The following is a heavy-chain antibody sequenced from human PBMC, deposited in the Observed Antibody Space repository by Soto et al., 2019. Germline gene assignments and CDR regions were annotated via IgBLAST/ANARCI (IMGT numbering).Heavy chain of an antibody. CDR3: ARDAPGVAPY. V-gene: IGHV4-31*03. D-gene: IGHD2-15*01. CDR1: GGSINSGDSY. CDR2: SNYRGST. J-gene: IGHJ4*02. Sequence: QVQLQESGPGLVRPSQTLSLICTVSGGSINSGDSYWNWIRQHPEKGLEWIGYSNYRGSTFYNPSLKSRIIISVDTSKNQFSLKLSSVTAADTAVYYCARDAPGVAPYWGQGTLVTVSS.